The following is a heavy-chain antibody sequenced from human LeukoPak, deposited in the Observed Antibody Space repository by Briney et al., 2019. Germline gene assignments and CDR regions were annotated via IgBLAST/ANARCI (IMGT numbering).Heavy chain of an antibody. J-gene: IGHJ4*02. Sequence: ASVKVSCKASGYPFTGYYMHWVRPAPGQGLEWMGWINPNSGGANYAQKFQGRVTMTRDTSISTAYMELSRLRSDDTAVYYCARGYRQGTYFDYWGQGTLVTVSS. V-gene: IGHV1-2*02. CDR1: GYPFTGYY. CDR3: ARGYRQGTYFDY. CDR2: INPNSGGA. D-gene: IGHD1-1*01.